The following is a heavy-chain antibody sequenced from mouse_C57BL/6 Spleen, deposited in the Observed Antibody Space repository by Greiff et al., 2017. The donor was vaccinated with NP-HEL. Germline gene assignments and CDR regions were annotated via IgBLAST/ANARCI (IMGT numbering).Heavy chain of an antibody. V-gene: IGHV1-81*01. CDR1: GYTFTSYG. CDR3: ARYITTVVGGYAMDY. Sequence: QVQLQQSGAELARPGASVKLSCKASGYTFTSYGISWVKQSTGQGLEWIGEIYPKSGNTYYNEKFKGKATLTADKSSSTAYMERLSLTSEDSAVYFCARYITTVVGGYAMDYWGQGTSVTVSS. D-gene: IGHD1-1*01. CDR2: IYPKSGNT. J-gene: IGHJ4*01.